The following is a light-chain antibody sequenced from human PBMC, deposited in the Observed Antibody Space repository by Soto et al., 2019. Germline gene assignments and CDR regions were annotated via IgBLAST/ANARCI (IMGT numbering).Light chain of an antibody. J-gene: IGLJ2*01. Sequence: QSALTQPPSASGSPGQSVIISCTGTSSDVGGYNYVSWYQQHPGKAPKLIIYEVIKRPSGVPDRFSGSKSGNTASLTVSGLQAEDEADYYCSSYAGSNNVVFGGGTKLTVL. CDR3: SSYAGSNNVV. CDR2: EVI. CDR1: SSDVGGYNY. V-gene: IGLV2-8*01.